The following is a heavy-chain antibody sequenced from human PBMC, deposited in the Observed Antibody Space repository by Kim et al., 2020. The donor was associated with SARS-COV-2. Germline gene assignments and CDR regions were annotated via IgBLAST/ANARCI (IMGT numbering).Heavy chain of an antibody. Sequence: IYAQKFQGRVTMTEDTSTDTAYMELSSLRSEDTAVYYCATGIPRYYGMDVWGQGTTVTVSS. V-gene: IGHV1-24*01. CDR3: ATGIPRYYGMDV. J-gene: IGHJ6*02.